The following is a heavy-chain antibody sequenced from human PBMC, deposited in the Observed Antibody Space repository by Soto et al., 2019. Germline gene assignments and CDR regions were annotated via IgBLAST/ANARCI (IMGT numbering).Heavy chain of an antibody. CDR3: AKAQRYCISHSCPADY. D-gene: IGHD2-2*01. V-gene: IGHV3-30*18. CDR2: ISYDGSNK. Sequence: GGALRLSCAASGFTFSTDGMHWFRQAPGKGLEWVAVISYDGSNKYYADSVKGRFTISRDNSKNTLYLQMNSLRAEDTVVYYCAKAQRYCISHSCPADYWGQGT. CDR1: GFTFSTDG. J-gene: IGHJ4*02.